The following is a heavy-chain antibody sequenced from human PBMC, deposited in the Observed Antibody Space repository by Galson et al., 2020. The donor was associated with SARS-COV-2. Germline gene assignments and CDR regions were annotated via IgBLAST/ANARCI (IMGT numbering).Heavy chain of an antibody. V-gene: IGHV4-39*02. CDR1: GGSISSTTFK. CDR3: AREVVVIVATNWFDP. Sequence: SETLSLTCTVSGGSISSTTFKWGWIRQSPGKGLEWIGSIYSSGSTHSNPSLKSRVTISRDTSKNQISLRLSSVTAADTAVYYCAREVVVIVATNWFDPWGHGTLVTVSS. CDR2: IYSSGST. D-gene: IGHD2-15*01. J-gene: IGHJ5*02.